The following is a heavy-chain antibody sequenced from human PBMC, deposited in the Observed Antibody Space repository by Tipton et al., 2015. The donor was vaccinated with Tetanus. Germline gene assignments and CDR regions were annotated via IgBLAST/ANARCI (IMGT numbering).Heavy chain of an antibody. CDR3: ARGSDIVVVPGVTRADWFDP. D-gene: IGHD2-2*01. J-gene: IGHJ5*02. Sequence: TLSLTCTVSGVSISGYYWSWIRQPAGKGLEWIGRVDRSGTTTYNPSLKGRVTMSLDTSKNQFSLKLTSGTAADPAMYYCARGSDIVVVPGVTRADWFDPWGQGTLVTVSS. CDR1: GVSISGYY. V-gene: IGHV4-4*07. CDR2: VDRSGTT.